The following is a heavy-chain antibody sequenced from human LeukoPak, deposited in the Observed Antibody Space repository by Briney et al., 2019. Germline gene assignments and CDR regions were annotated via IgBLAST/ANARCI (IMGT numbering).Heavy chain of an antibody. Sequence: PSETLSLTCTVSGGSISSSSYYWGWIRQPPGKGLEWIGSIYYSGSTYYNPSLKSRVTISVDTSKNQFSLKLSSVTAADTAVYYCAREEKPEYSSSSYAFDIWGQGTMVTVSS. J-gene: IGHJ3*02. D-gene: IGHD6-6*01. CDR2: IYYSGST. CDR3: AREEKPEYSSSSYAFDI. CDR1: GGSISSSSYY. V-gene: IGHV4-39*07.